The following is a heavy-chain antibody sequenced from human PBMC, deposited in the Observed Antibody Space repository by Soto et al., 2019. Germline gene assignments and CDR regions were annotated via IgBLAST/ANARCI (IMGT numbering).Heavy chain of an antibody. CDR3: AKDICSSTSCPIYYYYYRIDV. D-gene: IGHD2-2*01. CDR2: ISWDGGST. CDR1: GFTFDDYT. V-gene: IGHV3-43*01. J-gene: IGHJ6*02. Sequence: GGSLRLSCAASGFTFDDYTMHWVRKAPGKGLEWVSLISWDGGSTYYADSVKGRFTISRDNSKDSLYLQMNILRTEDTALYYCAKDICSSTSCPIYYYYYRIDVWGQGTTVTGLL.